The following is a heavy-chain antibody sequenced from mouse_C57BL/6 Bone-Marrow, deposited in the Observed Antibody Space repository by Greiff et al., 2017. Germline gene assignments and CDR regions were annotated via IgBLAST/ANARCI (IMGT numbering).Heavy chain of an antibody. CDR2: IWRGGST. Sequence: VQLQQSGPGLVQPSQSLSITCTVSGFSLTSYGVHWVRQSPGKGLEWLGVIWRGGSTDYNAAFMSRLSITKDNSKSQVFVKMNSLQADDTAIYYCATLYYGSSYDYFDYWGQGTTLTVSS. J-gene: IGHJ2*01. CDR1: GFSLTSYG. D-gene: IGHD1-1*01. V-gene: IGHV2-5*01. CDR3: ATLYYGSSYDYFDY.